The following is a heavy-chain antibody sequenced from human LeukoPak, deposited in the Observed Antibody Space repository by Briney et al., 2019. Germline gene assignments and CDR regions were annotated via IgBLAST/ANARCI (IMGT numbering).Heavy chain of an antibody. V-gene: IGHV4-59*12. D-gene: IGHD1-26*01. CDR3: ARGKSGPRYYYYGMDV. Sequence: SETLSLTCTVSGGSISSYYWSWIRQPPGKGLEWIGYIYYSGSTNYNPSLKSRVTISVDTSKNQFSLKLSSVTAADTAVYYCARGKSGPRYYYYGMDVWGQGTTVTVSS. J-gene: IGHJ6*02. CDR2: IYYSGST. CDR1: GGSISSYY.